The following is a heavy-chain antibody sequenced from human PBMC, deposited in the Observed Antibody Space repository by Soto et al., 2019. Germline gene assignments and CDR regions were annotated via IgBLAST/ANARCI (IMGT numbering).Heavy chain of an antibody. D-gene: IGHD3-3*02. CDR2: ISGSGGST. Sequence: EVQLLESGGGLVQPGGSLRLSCAASRFTFSGYSMSWVRQAPGKGLEWVSGISGSGGSTYHADSVKGRFTISRDNSESTLFLQMNSLRAEDTALYYCAKSYGDTWKHYYFDYWGQGTLVTVSS. CDR1: RFTFSGYS. CDR3: AKSYGDTWKHYYFDY. V-gene: IGHV3-23*01. J-gene: IGHJ4*02.